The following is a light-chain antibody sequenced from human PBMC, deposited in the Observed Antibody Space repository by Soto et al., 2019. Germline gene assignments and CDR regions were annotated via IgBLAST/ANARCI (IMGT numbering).Light chain of an antibody. V-gene: IGKV3-20*01. Sequence: EIVLTQSPGTLSLSPGERATLSCRASQSVSSSYLAWYQQKPGQAPRLLIYGASSRATGIPDRFSGSGSGTHFPLTTSRLAPEDFAVYYCQQYGSSPGTFGQGTKVEIK. CDR1: QSVSSSY. CDR3: QQYGSSPGT. CDR2: GAS. J-gene: IGKJ1*01.